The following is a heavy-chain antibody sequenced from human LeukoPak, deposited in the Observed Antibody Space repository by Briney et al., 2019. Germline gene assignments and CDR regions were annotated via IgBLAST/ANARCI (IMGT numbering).Heavy chain of an antibody. D-gene: IGHD1-26*01. CDR2: IYFSGNT. Sequence: LRLSCAASGFTFSSYWMSWVRQPPGRGLEWIGSIYFSGNTYYNPSLKSRLTISVDTSKSQFSLKVNSVTAADTAVYYCARVPIGAFRLATYFDYWGQGTLVTVSS. CDR1: GFTFSSYW. CDR3: ARVPIGAFRLATYFDY. V-gene: IGHV4-28*03. J-gene: IGHJ4*02.